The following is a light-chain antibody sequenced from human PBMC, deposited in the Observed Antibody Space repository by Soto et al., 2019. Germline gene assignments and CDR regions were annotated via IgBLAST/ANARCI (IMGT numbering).Light chain of an antibody. CDR2: EVS. CDR3: GSYTISSSLVI. Sequence: QSALTQPASVSGSPGQSITISCTGTSGGIGGYNFVSWYQQYPGKAPKLLIYEVSNRPPGISSRFSGSKSGNTASLTISGLQAEDEADYYCGSYTISSSLVIFGGGTKLTVL. V-gene: IGLV2-14*01. CDR1: SGGIGGYNF. J-gene: IGLJ2*01.